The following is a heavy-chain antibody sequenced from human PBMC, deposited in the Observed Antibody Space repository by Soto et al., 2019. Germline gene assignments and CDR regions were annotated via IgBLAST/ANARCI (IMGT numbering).Heavy chain of an antibody. D-gene: IGHD2-21*02. Sequence: QITLKESGPTLVKPTQTLTLTCTFSGFSLSTSGVGVGWICQPPGKALEWLALIYWDDDKRYSPSLRSRLTISKDTSKNQVVLTMTNMDPVDTATYYCIQSRCGGDCLQSYASHYYYGMDVWGQGTTVTVSS. CDR2: IYWDDDK. V-gene: IGHV2-5*02. CDR1: GFSLSTSGVG. J-gene: IGHJ6*02. CDR3: IQSRCGGDCLQSYASHYYYGMDV.